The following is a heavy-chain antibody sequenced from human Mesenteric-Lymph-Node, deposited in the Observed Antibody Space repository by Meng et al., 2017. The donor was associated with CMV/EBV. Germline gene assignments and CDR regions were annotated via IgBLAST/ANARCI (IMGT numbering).Heavy chain of an antibody. D-gene: IGHD2-8*02. CDR2: IIWNSANI. CDR3: AISPTGGHPRGW. J-gene: IGHJ4*02. CDR1: GFTFDDSA. V-gene: IGHV3-9*01. Sequence: LSLTCAASGFTFDDSAMHWVRQAPGKGLEWVSAIIWNSANIDYADSVKGRFTISRDNAKKSVYLQMNTLRAEDTAVYYCAISPTGGHPRGWWGQGTLVTVSS.